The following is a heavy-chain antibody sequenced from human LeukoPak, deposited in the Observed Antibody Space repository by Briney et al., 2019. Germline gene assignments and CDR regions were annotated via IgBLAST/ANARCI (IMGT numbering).Heavy chain of an antibody. D-gene: IGHD3-22*01. Sequence: SETLSLTCAVYGGSFSGYYWSWIRQPPGKGLEWIGEINHSGSTNYNPSLKSRVTISVDTSKNQFSLKLTSVTAADTAVYYCATRSGDDSSGYSYFDYWGQGTLVTVSS. J-gene: IGHJ4*02. CDR1: GGSFSGYY. CDR3: ATRSGDDSSGYSYFDY. CDR2: INHSGST. V-gene: IGHV4-34*01.